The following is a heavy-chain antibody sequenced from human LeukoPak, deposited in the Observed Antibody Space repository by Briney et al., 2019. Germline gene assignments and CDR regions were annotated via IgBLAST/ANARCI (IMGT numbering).Heavy chain of an antibody. V-gene: IGHV1-2*02. D-gene: IGHD3-22*01. J-gene: IGHJ4*02. Sequence: ASVKVSCKASGYTFTGYYMHWVRQAPGQGLEWMGWINPNSGGTNYAQKFQGRVTMTRNTSISTAYMELSSLRSEDTAVYYCARGVVITNNFDYWGQGTLVTVSS. CDR2: INPNSGGT. CDR1: GYTFTGYY. CDR3: ARGVVITNNFDY.